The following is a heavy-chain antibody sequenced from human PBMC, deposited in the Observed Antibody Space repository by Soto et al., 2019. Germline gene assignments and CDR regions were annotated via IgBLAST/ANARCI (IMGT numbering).Heavy chain of an antibody. CDR3: ARDLRPGLIVPTKSGFDP. V-gene: IGHV3-23*01. Sequence: GGSLRPSCEASGFPFNTYAMAWFRQVPGMGLGWVSTTSIGGNTDLAESVRGRFTVSRDNSKNTLYLQMTNLRVEDAAIYFCARDLRPGLIVPTKSGFDPWGQGTRVTVSS. D-gene: IGHD2-21*01. CDR2: TSIGGNT. J-gene: IGHJ5*02. CDR1: GFPFNTYA.